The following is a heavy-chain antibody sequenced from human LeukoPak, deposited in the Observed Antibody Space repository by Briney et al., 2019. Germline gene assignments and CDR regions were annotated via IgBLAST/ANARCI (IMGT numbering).Heavy chain of an antibody. V-gene: IGHV1-18*01. CDR3: ARDHSSSWFDYYYYMDV. CDR1: GYTFTSYG. CDR2: ISAYNGNT. Sequence: ASVKVSCKASGYTFTSYGISWVRQAPGQGLEWMGWISAYNGNTNYAQKLQGRVTMTTDTSTSTAYMELRSLRSDDTAVYYCARDHSSSWFDYYYYMDVWGKGTTVTVS. J-gene: IGHJ6*03. D-gene: IGHD6-6*01.